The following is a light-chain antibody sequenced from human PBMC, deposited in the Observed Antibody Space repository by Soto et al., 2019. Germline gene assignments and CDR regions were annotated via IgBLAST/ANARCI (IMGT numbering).Light chain of an antibody. CDR1: SSDVGDYDY. CDR2: EVR. Sequence: QSALTQPASVSGSPGQSITISCTGTSSDVGDYDYVSWYQQHPGKAPKLMIYEVRNRPSGVSNRFSGSKSGNTASLAISGLQAEDEAHYCCSSYTNSNTGVFGGGTKLTVL. J-gene: IGLJ3*02. CDR3: SSYTNSNTGV. V-gene: IGLV2-14*01.